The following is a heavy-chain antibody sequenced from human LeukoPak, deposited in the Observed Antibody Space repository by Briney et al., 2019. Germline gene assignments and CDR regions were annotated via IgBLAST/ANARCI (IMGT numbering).Heavy chain of an antibody. Sequence: GGSLRLSCAASGFTFSSYAMSWVRQAPGKGLEWVSAISGSGGSTYYADSVKGRFTSSRDNAKNSLYLQMNSLRAEDTAVYYCARSSGSYYYYYGMDVWGQGTTVTVSS. J-gene: IGHJ6*02. CDR1: GFTFSSYA. CDR2: ISGSGGST. V-gene: IGHV3-23*01. CDR3: ARSSGSYYYYYGMDV. D-gene: IGHD1-26*01.